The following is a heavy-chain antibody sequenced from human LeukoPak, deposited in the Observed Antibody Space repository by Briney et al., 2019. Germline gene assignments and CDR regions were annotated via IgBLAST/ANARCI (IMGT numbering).Heavy chain of an antibody. CDR1: SSSISSGYY. D-gene: IGHD5-24*01. J-gene: IGHJ4*02. CDR3: ARDLGDGYRPF. CDR2: IYYSGTT. Sequence: PSETLSLTCAVSSSSISSGYYWGWIRQPPGKGLEWIGSIYYSGTTYYNPSLKCRVTISINTPKNQLSLNLSSVTAADTAVYFCARDLGDGYRPFWGQGALVTVSS. V-gene: IGHV4-38-2*02.